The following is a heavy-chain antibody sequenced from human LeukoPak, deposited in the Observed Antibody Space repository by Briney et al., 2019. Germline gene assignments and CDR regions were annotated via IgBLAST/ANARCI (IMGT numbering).Heavy chain of an antibody. J-gene: IGHJ4*02. CDR2: ISYDGSDK. D-gene: IGHD3-10*01. Sequence: PGGSLRLSCAASGFTFSNYGMHWVRQAPGKGLEWVAVISYDGSDKYYADSVKGRFTISRDNSKNTLYLQMNSLRAEDTAVYYCAKDHMVRGVLALDYWGQGTLVTVSS. CDR3: AKDHMVRGVLALDY. V-gene: IGHV3-30*18. CDR1: GFTFSNYG.